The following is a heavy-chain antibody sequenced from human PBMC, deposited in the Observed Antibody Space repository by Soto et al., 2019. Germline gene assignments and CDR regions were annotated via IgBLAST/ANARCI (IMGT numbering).Heavy chain of an antibody. Sequence: GGSLRLSCAASGFTFSSYAMSWVRQAPGKGLEWVSAISGSGGSTYYADSVKGGFTISRDNTKNTLYLQMNSLSAVDTDVYYCAKDRGYSCYEEQFDYWGQGTLVTVSS. D-gene: IGHD5-12*01. CDR1: GFTFSSYA. CDR3: AKDRGYSCYEEQFDY. J-gene: IGHJ4*02. CDR2: ISGSGGST. V-gene: IGHV3-23*01.